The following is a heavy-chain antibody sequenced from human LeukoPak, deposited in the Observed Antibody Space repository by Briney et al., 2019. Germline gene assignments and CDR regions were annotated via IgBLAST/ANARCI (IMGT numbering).Heavy chain of an antibody. D-gene: IGHD2-15*01. J-gene: IGHJ4*02. CDR3: ARECPGASGGSCYRSTYAY. V-gene: IGHV4-59*12. CDR1: GVSISGYY. CDR2: IYYSGST. Sequence: PAESLCLSCTVSGVSISGYYLNWIRQPPGKGLEWIGVIYYSGSTNYNPALKSRVTISVDTSKNKFSLKIRSVNAADTAEYYCARECPGASGGSCYRSTYAYWGQGTMVTVSS.